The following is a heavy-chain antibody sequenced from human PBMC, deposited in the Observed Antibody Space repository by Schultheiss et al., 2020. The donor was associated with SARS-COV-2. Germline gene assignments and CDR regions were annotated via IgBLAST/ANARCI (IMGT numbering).Heavy chain of an antibody. V-gene: IGHV3-30-3*01. D-gene: IGHD4-17*01. CDR1: GFIFGGYT. J-gene: IGHJ4*02. CDR3: ARGTYGDGGFDY. CDR2: ISYDGSNK. Sequence: GGSLRLSCAASGFIFGGYTMHWVRQAPGKGPEWVALISYDGSNKNYADSVKGRFTISRDNSKNTLYLQMNGLRTEETAVYYCARGTYGDGGFDYWGQGTLVTVSS.